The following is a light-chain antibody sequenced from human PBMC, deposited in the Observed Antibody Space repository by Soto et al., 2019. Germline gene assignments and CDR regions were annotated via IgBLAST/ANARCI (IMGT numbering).Light chain of an antibody. V-gene: IGLV2-14*01. CDR2: EIS. CDR3: GTYENSKSRQNV. Sequence: QSARSQPAPVFRSRGRRSTTSSPGTSSNVVGNNYVSWYQHHPGTAPKLLIFEISKRPSGISNRFSGSKSGNTASLAITGLQPEDEADYYCGTYENSKSRQNVFGTGTKVTVL. CDR1: SSNVVGNNY. J-gene: IGLJ1*01.